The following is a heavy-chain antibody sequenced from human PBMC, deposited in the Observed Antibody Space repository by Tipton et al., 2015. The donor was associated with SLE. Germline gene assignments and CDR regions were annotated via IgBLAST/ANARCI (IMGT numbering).Heavy chain of an antibody. CDR1: GFTVSSNY. CDR3: ARVGDYYDSSGYFGY. J-gene: IGHJ4*02. Sequence: SLRLSCAASGFTVSSNYMSWVRQAPGKGLEWVSVIYSGGSTYYADSVKGRFTISRDNSKNTLYLQMNSLRAEDTAVYYCARVGDYYDSSGYFGYWGQGTLVTVSS. CDR2: IYSGGST. V-gene: IGHV3-53*01. D-gene: IGHD3-22*01.